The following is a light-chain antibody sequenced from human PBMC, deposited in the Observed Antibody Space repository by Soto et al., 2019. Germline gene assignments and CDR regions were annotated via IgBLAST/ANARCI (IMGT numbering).Light chain of an antibody. Sequence: DIVLTQSPGPLSLSPGERATLSCSSSRSVSSSYLAWYQQKPGQAPRLIIYGASSRATGIPDRFSGSGSGTDFTLTISRLEPEDFAVYYCQQYGSSPITLGQGTRLEIK. CDR2: GAS. V-gene: IGKV3-20*01. CDR3: QQYGSSPIT. CDR1: RSVSSSY. J-gene: IGKJ5*01.